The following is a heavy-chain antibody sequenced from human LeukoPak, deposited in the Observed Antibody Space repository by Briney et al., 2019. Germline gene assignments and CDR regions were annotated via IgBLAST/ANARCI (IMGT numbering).Heavy chain of an antibody. D-gene: IGHD3-10*01. CDR3: ARDPSYYYGSGVPGGGWFDP. CDR1: GGTFSSYA. J-gene: IGHJ5*02. V-gene: IGHV1-69*01. Sequence: SVKVSCKASGGTFSSYAISWVRQAPGQGLEWMGGIIPIFGTANYAQKFQGRVTITADESTSTVYMELSSLRSEDTAVYYCARDPSYYYGSGVPGGGWFDPWGQGTLVTVSS. CDR2: IIPIFGTA.